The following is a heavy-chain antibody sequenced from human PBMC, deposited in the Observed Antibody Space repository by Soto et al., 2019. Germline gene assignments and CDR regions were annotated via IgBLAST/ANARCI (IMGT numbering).Heavy chain of an antibody. V-gene: IGHV3-33*01. Sequence: PGGSLRLSCAASGFTFSSYGMHWVRQAPGKGLEWVAVIWYDGSNKYYADSVKGRFTISRDNSKNTLYLQMNSLRAEDTAVYYCARGITMVRGVQSPTDYWGQGTLVTVSS. CDR1: GFTFSSYG. CDR2: IWYDGSNK. J-gene: IGHJ4*02. D-gene: IGHD3-10*01. CDR3: ARGITMVRGVQSPTDY.